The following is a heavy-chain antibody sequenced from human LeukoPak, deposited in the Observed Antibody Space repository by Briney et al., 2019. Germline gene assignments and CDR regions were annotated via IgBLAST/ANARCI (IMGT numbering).Heavy chain of an antibody. V-gene: IGHV4-59*01. CDR3: ARDSAGYSYGEYYYYYYMDV. Sequence: SETLSLTCTASGGSISSYYWSWIRQPPGKGLEWIGYIYYSGSTNYNPSLKSRVTISVDTSKNQFSLKLSSVTAADTAVYYCARDSAGYSYGEYYYYYYMDVWGKGTTVTVSS. J-gene: IGHJ6*03. CDR2: IYYSGST. CDR1: GGSISSYY. D-gene: IGHD5-18*01.